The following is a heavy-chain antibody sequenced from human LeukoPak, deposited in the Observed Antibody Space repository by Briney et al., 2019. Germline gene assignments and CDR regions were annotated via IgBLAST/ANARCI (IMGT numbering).Heavy chain of an antibody. CDR3: TRAWGYYYDSSAYYYNY. CDR1: GFTFSTYW. J-gene: IGHJ4*02. CDR2: VRSKAYGGTT. D-gene: IGHD3-22*01. V-gene: IGHV3-49*04. Sequence: GGSLRLSCAASGFTFSTYWMSWVRQAPGKGLEWVGLVRSKAYGGTTEYAAFVKGRFTISRDDSNNIAYLQMNSLKTEDTAVYFCTRAWGYYYDSSAYYYNYWGQGTLVTVSS.